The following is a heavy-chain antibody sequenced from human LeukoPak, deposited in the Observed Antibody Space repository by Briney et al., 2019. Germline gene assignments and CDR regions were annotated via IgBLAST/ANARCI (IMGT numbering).Heavy chain of an antibody. Sequence: PGGSLRLSCAASGFTFSSYAMSWVRQAPGKGLEWVSAISGSGGSTYYADSVKGRFTISRDNPKNTLYLQMNSLRAEDTAVYYCARRLDGSGSYGAFDIWGQGTMVTVSS. CDR3: ARRLDGSGSYGAFDI. CDR2: ISGSGGST. V-gene: IGHV3-23*01. D-gene: IGHD3-10*01. CDR1: GFTFSSYA. J-gene: IGHJ3*02.